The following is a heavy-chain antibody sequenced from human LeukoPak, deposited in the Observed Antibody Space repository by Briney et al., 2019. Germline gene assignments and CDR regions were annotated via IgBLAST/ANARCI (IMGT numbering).Heavy chain of an antibody. CDR1: GGSFSGYY. D-gene: IGHD3-10*01. CDR2: INHSGST. CDR3: ASYKGA. V-gene: IGHV4-34*01. Sequence: SETLSLTCAVYGGSFSGYYWSWILQPPGKGLEWIGEINHSGSTNYNPSLKSRVTISVDTSKNQFSLKLSSVTAADTAVYYCASYKGAWGQGTLVTVSS. J-gene: IGHJ5*02.